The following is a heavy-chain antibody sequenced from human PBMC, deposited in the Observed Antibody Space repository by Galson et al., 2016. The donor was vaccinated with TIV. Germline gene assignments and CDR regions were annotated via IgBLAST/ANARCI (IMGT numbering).Heavy chain of an antibody. CDR2: IRETGGRI. V-gene: IGHV3-23*01. D-gene: IGHD6-19*01. CDR3: GQEVGARGCYTVEN. CDR1: GFTFASYA. J-gene: IGHJ4*02. Sequence: SLRLSCAASGFTFASYAMTWVRQAPGKGLQWVSTIRETGGRIYYVDSVKGRFTSSRDDSTNTHYLQMNALRADDTAIYYCGQEVGARGCYTVENWGQGTLVTVAS.